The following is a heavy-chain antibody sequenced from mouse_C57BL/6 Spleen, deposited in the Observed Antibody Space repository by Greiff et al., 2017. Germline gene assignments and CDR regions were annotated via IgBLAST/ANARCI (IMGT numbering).Heavy chain of an antibody. CDR3: ARGRLSFAY. CDR1: GYSITSGYY. CDR2: ISYDGSN. V-gene: IGHV3-6*01. J-gene: IGHJ3*01. Sequence: EVKLVESGPGLVKPSQSLSLTCSVTGYSITSGYYWNWIRQFPGNILEWMGYISYDGSNNYNPSLKNRISITRDTSKNQFFLKLNSVTTEDTATYYCARGRLSFAYWGQGTLVTVSA. D-gene: IGHD2-4*01.